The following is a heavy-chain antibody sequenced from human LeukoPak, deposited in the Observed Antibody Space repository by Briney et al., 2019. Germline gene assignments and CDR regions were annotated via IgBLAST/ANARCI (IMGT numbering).Heavy chain of an antibody. D-gene: IGHD6-19*01. CDR1: GFTFSSYW. J-gene: IGHJ6*04. CDR2: IKQDGSEK. Sequence: GGSLRLSCAASGFTFSSYWMSWVRQAPGKGLEWVANIKQDGSEKYYVDSVKGRFTNSRDNAKNSLYLQMNSLRAEDTAVYYCARSLRYDYSSGSGDVWGKGTTVTVSS. CDR3: ARSLRYDYSSGSGDV. V-gene: IGHV3-7*03.